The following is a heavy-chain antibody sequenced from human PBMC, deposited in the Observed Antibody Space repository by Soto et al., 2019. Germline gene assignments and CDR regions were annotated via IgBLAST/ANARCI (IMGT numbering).Heavy chain of an antibody. J-gene: IGHJ4*02. CDR3: AREDSSNWNSGH. D-gene: IGHD6-13*01. V-gene: IGHV3-33*01. CDR2: IWYDGSKK. Sequence: PWGSLRLSCAASGFTFSSYGLHWVLQAPGQGLEWVAIIWYDGSKKYYADSVKGRFTISRDDSKNTLYLQMNSLRAEDTAVYYCAREDSSNWNSGHWGQGTLVTVSS. CDR1: GFTFSSYG.